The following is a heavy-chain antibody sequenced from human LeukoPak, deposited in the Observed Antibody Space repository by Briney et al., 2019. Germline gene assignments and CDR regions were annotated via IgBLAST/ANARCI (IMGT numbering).Heavy chain of an antibody. CDR3: ARHHYYYMDV. J-gene: IGHJ6*03. V-gene: IGHV3-7*01. CDR2: IKQDGSQK. Sequence: GGSLRLSCAASGFTFSSYWMRWVRQAPGKGLEWVANIKQDGSQKYYVDSVKGRFTISRDNAKNSLYLQMNSLRAEGTAVYYCARHHYYYMDVWGKGTTVTVSS. CDR1: GFTFSSYW.